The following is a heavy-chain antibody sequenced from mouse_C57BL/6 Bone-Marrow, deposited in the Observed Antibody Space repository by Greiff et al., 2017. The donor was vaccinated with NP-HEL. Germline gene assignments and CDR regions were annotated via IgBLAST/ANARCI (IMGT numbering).Heavy chain of an antibody. J-gene: IGHJ4*01. CDR3: ARDGGVVARNYAMDY. CDR2: ISDGGSYT. CDR1: GFTFSSYA. D-gene: IGHD1-1*01. V-gene: IGHV5-4*01. Sequence: DVMLVESGGGLVKPGGSLKLSCAASGFTFSSYAMSWVRQTPEKRLEWVATISDGGSYTYYPDNVKGRFTISRDNAKTNLYLQMSHLKSEDTAMYYCARDGGVVARNYAMDYWGQGTSVTVSS.